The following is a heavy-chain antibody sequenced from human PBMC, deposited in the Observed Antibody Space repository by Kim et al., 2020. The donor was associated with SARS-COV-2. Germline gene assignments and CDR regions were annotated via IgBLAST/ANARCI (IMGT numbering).Heavy chain of an antibody. V-gene: IGHV5-10-1*01. J-gene: IGHJ6*02. CDR1: GYSFTNYW. CDR2: IDPSDSYT. CDR3: ARHGRLATGTASGGKFMDV. D-gene: IGHD1-7*01. Sequence: GESLKISCKGSGYSFTNYWISWVRQMPGKGLEWMGRIDPSDSYTNYSPSFQGHVTISADKSISTAYVQWSSLKASDTAMYYCARHGRLATGTASGGKFMDVWGQGTTVTVSS.